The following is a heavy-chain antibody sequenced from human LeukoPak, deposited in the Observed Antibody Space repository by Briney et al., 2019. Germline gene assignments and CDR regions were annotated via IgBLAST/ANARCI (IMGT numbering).Heavy chain of an antibody. CDR1: GFTFSSYA. CDR2: INHSGST. D-gene: IGHD3-22*01. J-gene: IGHJ4*02. V-gene: IGHV4-34*01. CDR3: ARGSVVVLYYFDY. Sequence: GSPRLSCAASGFTFSSYAMSWVRQAPGKGLEWIGEINHSGSTNYNPSLKSRVTISVDTSKNQFSLKLSSVTAADTAVYYCARGSVVVLYYFDYWGQGTLVTVSS.